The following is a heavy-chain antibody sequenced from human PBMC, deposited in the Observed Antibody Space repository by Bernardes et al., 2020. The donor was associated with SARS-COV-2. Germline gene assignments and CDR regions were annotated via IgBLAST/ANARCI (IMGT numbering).Heavy chain of an antibody. V-gene: IGHV3-30-3*01. D-gene: IGHD1-7*01. J-gene: IGHJ4*02. Sequence: GGSLRLSCTASGFTFSSSAMHWVRQAPGKGPEWVAVISNDGSIKYYTDSVKGRFTISRDNSKNTLYLLMNSLRTDDTAVYYCTRGLELELITRFDYWGQGTLVTVSS. CDR3: TRGLELELITRFDY. CDR1: GFTFSSSA. CDR2: ISNDGSIK.